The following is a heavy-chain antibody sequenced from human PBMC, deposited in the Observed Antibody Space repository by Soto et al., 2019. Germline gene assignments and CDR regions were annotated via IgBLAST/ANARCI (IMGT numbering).Heavy chain of an antibody. CDR1: GFTLSSNG. Sequence: QVQLVESGGGVVQPGRSLRLSCGASGFTLSSNGMHWVRQAPGKGLEWVAVIWHDGSKKYYADSVKGRFTISRDNSKNTLDLQMNNLRAEDTAVYYCARDRGSDDPIDYWGQGTLVTVSS. V-gene: IGHV3-33*01. D-gene: IGHD2-21*01. CDR3: ARDRGSDDPIDY. CDR2: IWHDGSKK. J-gene: IGHJ4*02.